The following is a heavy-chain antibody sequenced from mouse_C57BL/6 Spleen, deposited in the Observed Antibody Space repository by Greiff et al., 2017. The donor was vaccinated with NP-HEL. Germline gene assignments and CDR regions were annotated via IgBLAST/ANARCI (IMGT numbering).Heavy chain of an antibody. Sequence: EVKLMESGPGLAKPSQTLSLTCSVTGYSITSDYWNWIRKFPGNKLEYMGYISYSGSTSYYPSLNSRISITRDTSKNHYYLQLNSVTTEDTAAYDCARWYYGISGYFDYWGQGTTLTVSS. V-gene: IGHV3-8*01. J-gene: IGHJ2*01. CDR3: ARWYYGISGYFDY. CDR2: ISYSGST. CDR1: GYSITSDY. D-gene: IGHD1-1*01.